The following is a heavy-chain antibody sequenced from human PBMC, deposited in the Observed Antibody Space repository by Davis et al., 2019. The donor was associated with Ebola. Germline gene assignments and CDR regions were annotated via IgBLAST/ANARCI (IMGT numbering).Heavy chain of an antibody. Sequence: GGSLRLSCAASGFTFDDYGMSWVRQAPGKGLEWVSGINWNGGTTGYADSVKGRFTISRDNAKNSLYLQMNSLRAEDTALYYCAKIKGMSSFASYWYFDVWGRGTLVTVSS. CDR1: GFTFDDYG. D-gene: IGHD3-3*01. CDR2: INWNGGTT. CDR3: AKIKGMSSFASYWYFDV. V-gene: IGHV3-20*04. J-gene: IGHJ2*01.